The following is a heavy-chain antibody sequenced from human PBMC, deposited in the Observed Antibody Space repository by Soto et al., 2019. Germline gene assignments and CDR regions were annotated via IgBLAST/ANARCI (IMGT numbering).Heavy chain of an antibody. D-gene: IGHD5-12*01. CDR2: ISTYNGDT. CDR3: ARAGVAPYYYYGMDV. V-gene: IGHV1-18*01. CDR1: GYTFTRSG. J-gene: IGHJ6*02. Sequence: QVQLVQSGAEVKKPGASVKVSCKASGYTFTRSGISWVRQAPGQGLEWMGWISTYNGDTNYAQTFQDRVTMTTDTSTSTAYMELRSLRSDDTAVYYCARAGVAPYYYYGMDVWGQGTPVSFSS.